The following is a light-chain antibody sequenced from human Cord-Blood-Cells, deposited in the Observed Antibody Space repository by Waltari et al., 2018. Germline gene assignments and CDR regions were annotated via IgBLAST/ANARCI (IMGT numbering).Light chain of an antibody. CDR2: LEGSGSY. CDR1: SGHSSYI. J-gene: IGLJ3*02. Sequence: QPVLTQSSSASASLGSSVKLPCSLSSGHSSYIIAWHQQQPGKAPRYLMKLEGSGSYNKGSGVPDRFSGSSSGADRYLTISNLQSEDEADYYCETWDSNIWVFGGGTKLTVL. V-gene: IGLV4-60*03. CDR3: ETWDSNIWV.